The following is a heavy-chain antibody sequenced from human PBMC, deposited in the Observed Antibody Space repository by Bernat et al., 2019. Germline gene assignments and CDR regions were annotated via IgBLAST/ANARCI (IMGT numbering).Heavy chain of an antibody. CDR1: GFTFSSYA. V-gene: IGHV3-23*01. D-gene: IGHD3-16*02. CDR3: ARSSTYYDYIWGSYRLDYYFDY. Sequence: EVQLLESGGGLVQPGGSLRLSCAASGFTFSSYAMSWVRQAPGKGLEWVSAISGSGGSTYYADSVKGRFTISRDNSKNTLYLQMNSLRAEDTAVYYCARSSTYYDYIWGSYRLDYYFDYWGQGTLVTVSS. J-gene: IGHJ4*02. CDR2: ISGSGGST.